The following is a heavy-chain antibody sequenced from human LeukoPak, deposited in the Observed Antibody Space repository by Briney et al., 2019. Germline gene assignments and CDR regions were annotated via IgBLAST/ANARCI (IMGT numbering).Heavy chain of an antibody. Sequence: PGGSLRLSCAASGFTFSSYAMSWVRQAPGKGLEWVSAISGSGGSTYSADSVKGRFTISRDNSKNTLCLQMNSLRAEDTAVYYSAKRVDSWELLRDQDAFVIWGQGTMVTVSS. CDR3: AKRVDSWELLRDQDAFVI. CDR1: GFTFSSYA. J-gene: IGHJ3*02. V-gene: IGHV3-23*01. D-gene: IGHD1-26*01. CDR2: ISGSGGST.